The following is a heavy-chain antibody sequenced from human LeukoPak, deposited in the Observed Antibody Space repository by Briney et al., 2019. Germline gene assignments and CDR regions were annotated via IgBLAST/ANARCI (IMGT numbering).Heavy chain of an antibody. D-gene: IGHD4-4*01. Sequence: PSETLSLTCTVSGGSISSYYWSWIRQPPGKGLEWIGYIYYSGSTNYNPSLKSRVTISVDTSKNQFSLKLSSVTAADTAVYYCARDQAPMTVTMGVGWFDPWGQGTLVTVSS. CDR1: GGSISSYY. V-gene: IGHV4-59*01. CDR2: IYYSGST. J-gene: IGHJ5*02. CDR3: ARDQAPMTVTMGVGWFDP.